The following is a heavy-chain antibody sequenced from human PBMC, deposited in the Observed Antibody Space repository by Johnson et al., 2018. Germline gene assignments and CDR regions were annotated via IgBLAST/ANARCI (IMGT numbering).Heavy chain of an antibody. D-gene: IGHD1-14*01. CDR2: MNLDGSEK. V-gene: IGHV3-7*01. CDR1: GFTFSSYW. CDR3: ARENHATFDY. J-gene: IGHJ4*02. Sequence: VQLVQSGGGLVQPGGSLRLSCADSGFTFSSYWMSWVRQVPGKGLEWVANMNLDGSEKFYVDSVKGLFTISRENAKKSLYLQMNRLRAEDTALYYCARENHATFDYWGQGTLVTVSS.